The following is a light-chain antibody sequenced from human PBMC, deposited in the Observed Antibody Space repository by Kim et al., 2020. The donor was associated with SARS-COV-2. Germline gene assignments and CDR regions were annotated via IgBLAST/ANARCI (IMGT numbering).Light chain of an antibody. CDR1: SYDVGGYDY. J-gene: IGLJ1*01. CDR2: DVT. CDR3: FSYAGSNTFV. V-gene: IGLV2-11*01. Sequence: QSALTQPRSVSGSPGQSVAVSCTGTSYDVGGYDYVSWYQQHPGKAPKILIYDVTKRPSGVPDRFSGSKSGNTAYLTISGLQAEDEADYYCFSYAGSNTFVVGTGTQLTVL.